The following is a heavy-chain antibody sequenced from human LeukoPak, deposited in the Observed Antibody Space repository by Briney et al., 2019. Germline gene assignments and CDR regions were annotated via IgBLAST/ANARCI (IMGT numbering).Heavy chain of an antibody. D-gene: IGHD5-24*01. CDR2: ISGSSDNT. CDR1: GFSVNNYA. V-gene: IGHV3-23*01. CDR3: AKGPKMGPTDS. Sequence: PGGSLRLSCAASGFSVNNYAMTWVRQAPGKGLEWVSAISGSSDNTYYADSVKGRFTISRDNSKNTLFLQMNSLRAEDTAVYYCAKGPKMGPTDSWGQGTPVTVSS. J-gene: IGHJ4*02.